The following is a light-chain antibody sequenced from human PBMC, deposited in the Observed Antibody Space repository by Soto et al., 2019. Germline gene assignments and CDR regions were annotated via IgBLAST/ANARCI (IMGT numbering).Light chain of an antibody. Sequence: DIQMTQSPSSLSASVGDRVTITCRASQNINSYLNWYQQKPGKSPRLLIYSASNLQTGVPSGFSGSGSGTDFTLTISSLQTEDFATYYCQQTQSFPLTFVAGTKV. V-gene: IGKV1-39*01. J-gene: IGKJ4*01. CDR3: QQTQSFPLT. CDR2: SAS. CDR1: QNINSY.